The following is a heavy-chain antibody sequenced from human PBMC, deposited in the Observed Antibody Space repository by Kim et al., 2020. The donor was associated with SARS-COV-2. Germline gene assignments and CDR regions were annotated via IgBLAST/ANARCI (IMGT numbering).Heavy chain of an antibody. V-gene: IGHV5-51*01. CDR2: IYPGDSDT. Sequence: GESLKISCKGSGYSFTSYWIGWVRQMPGKGLEWMGIIYPGDSDTRYSPSFQGQVTISADKSISTAYLQWSSLKASDTAMYYCARVGAFGVTPTEFDPWGQGTLVTVSS. D-gene: IGHD3-3*01. J-gene: IGHJ5*02. CDR1: GYSFTSYW. CDR3: ARVGAFGVTPTEFDP.